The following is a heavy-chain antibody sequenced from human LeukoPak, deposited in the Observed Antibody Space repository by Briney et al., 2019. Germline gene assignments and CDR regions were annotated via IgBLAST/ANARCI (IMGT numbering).Heavy chain of an antibody. J-gene: IGHJ6*03. CDR1: GYSINSAHY. CDR3: ARGEGGYSYGYYYYYMDV. CDR2: ISQSGIA. V-gene: IGHV4-38-2*01. D-gene: IGHD5-18*01. Sequence: SETLSLTCAVSGYSINSAHYWGWIRQPPGKGLEWIGNISQSGIASYNPSLKSRVTISVDTSKNQFSLKLSSVTAADTAVYYCARGEGGYSYGYYYYYMDVWGKGTTVTVSS.